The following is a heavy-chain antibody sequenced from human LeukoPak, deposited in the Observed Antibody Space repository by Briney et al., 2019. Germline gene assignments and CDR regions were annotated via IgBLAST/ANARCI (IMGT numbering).Heavy chain of an antibody. CDR3: ARGQKRITIFGVVETKKNWFDP. V-gene: IGHV1-46*01. Sequence: GASVKVSCKASGYTFTSYYMHRVRQAPGQGLEWMGIINPSGGSTSYAQKFQGRVTMTRDTSTSTVYMELSSLRSEDTAVYYCARGQKRITIFGVVETKKNWFDPWGQGTLVTVSS. D-gene: IGHD3-3*01. CDR2: INPSGGST. CDR1: GYTFTSYY. J-gene: IGHJ5*02.